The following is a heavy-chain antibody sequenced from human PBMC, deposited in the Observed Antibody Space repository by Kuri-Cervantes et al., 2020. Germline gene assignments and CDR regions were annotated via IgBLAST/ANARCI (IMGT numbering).Heavy chain of an antibody. D-gene: IGHD4-17*01. V-gene: IGHV4-39*07. CDR3: ARVTTEYEGQWWEYGMDV. Sequence: ESLKISCTVSGGSISSTTHYWGWIRQSPGKGLEYIGSIGGIYYGGNTHYNPSLKSRVTISVDRSKNQFSLKLSSVTAADTAVYYCARVTTEYEGQWWEYGMDVWGQGTTVTVSS. CDR1: GGSISSTTHY. CDR2: IGGIYYGGNT. J-gene: IGHJ6*02.